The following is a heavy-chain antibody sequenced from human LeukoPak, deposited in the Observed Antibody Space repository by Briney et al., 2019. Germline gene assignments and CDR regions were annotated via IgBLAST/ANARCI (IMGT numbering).Heavy chain of an antibody. CDR1: GGSISSYY. Sequence: SETLSLTCTVSGGSISSYYWSWIRQPAGKGLEWIGRIYTSGSTNYNPSLKSRVTMSVDTSKNQFSLKLSPVTAADTAVYYCARLGVAARPPYYYYYYMDVWGKGTTVTVSS. CDR2: IYTSGST. CDR3: ARLGVAARPPYYYYYYMDV. D-gene: IGHD6-6*01. J-gene: IGHJ6*03. V-gene: IGHV4-4*07.